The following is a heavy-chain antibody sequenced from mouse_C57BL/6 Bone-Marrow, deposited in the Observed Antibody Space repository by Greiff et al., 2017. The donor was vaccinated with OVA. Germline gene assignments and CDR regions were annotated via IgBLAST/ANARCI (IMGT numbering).Heavy chain of an antibody. D-gene: IGHD2-2*01. CDR1: GYTFTNYW. CDR3: ARGHGCNRGFAY. J-gene: IGHJ3*01. V-gene: IGHV1-63*01. Sequence: QVQLQQSGAELVRPGTSVKMSCKASGYTFTNYWIGWAKQRPGHGLEWIGDIYPGGGYTNYNEKFKGKATLSADKSSSTAYMQFSSLTSEDSAIYYCARGHGCNRGFAYWDQGTLVTVSA. CDR2: IYPGGGYT.